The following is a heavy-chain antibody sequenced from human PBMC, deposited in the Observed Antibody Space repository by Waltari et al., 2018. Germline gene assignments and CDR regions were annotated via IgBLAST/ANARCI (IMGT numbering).Heavy chain of an antibody. CDR3: ASHPVGATTGVY. V-gene: IGHV4-59*08. D-gene: IGHD1-26*01. CDR2: IYYSGST. J-gene: IGHJ4*02. CDR1: GGSISRYY. Sequence: QVQLQESGPGLVKPSETLSLTCTVPGGSISRYYWSWIRQPPGKGLEWIGYIYYSGSTNYNPSLKSRVTISVDTSKNQFSLKLSSVTAADTAVYYCASHPVGATTGVYWGQGTLVTVSS.